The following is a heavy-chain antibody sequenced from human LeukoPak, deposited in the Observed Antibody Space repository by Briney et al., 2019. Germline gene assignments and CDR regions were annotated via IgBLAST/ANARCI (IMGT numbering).Heavy chain of an antibody. CDR3: AREYLYCSSTSCYSEGFDY. Sequence: EASVKVSCKASGGTFISYAISWVRQAPGQGLEWMGRIIPIFGTANYAQKFQGRVTITADESTSTAYMELSSLRSEDTAVYYCAREYLYCSSTSCYSEGFDYWGQGTLVTVSS. V-gene: IGHV1-69*13. J-gene: IGHJ4*02. CDR2: IIPIFGTA. D-gene: IGHD2-2*01. CDR1: GGTFISYA.